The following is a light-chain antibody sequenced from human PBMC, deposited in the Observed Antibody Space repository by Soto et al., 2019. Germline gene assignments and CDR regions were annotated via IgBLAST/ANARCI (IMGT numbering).Light chain of an antibody. V-gene: IGKV1-9*01. CDR1: QAISTS. CDR2: AAS. CDR3: QQLFDSPIT. J-gene: IGKJ5*01. Sequence: DIQLTQSPSFLSPSIGESVTITCRASQAISTSLAWYQVKPGKAPKLLIYAASTLESGVPSRFSATVSRTEFSLSITSQQPEDVATYYCQQLFDSPITFGQGTLLEIK.